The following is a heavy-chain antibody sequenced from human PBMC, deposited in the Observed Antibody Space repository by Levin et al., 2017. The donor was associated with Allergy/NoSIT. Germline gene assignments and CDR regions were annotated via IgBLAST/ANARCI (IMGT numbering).Heavy chain of an antibody. Sequence: GGSLRLSCAASGFSFSAYAMHWVRQAPGKGLEWVALISYDGSKTYYGDSVKGRFTISRDEDTLFLQMNDLREEDTSVYHCAKDVELRWFGESLRHGMDVWGQGTAVIVSS. CDR1: GFSFSAYA. CDR3: AKDVELRWFGESLRHGMDV. D-gene: IGHD3-10*01. V-gene: IGHV3-30*18. J-gene: IGHJ6*02. CDR2: ISYDGSKT.